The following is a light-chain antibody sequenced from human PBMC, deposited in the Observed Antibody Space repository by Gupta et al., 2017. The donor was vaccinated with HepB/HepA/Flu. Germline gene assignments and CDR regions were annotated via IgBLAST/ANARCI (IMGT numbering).Light chain of an antibody. CDR3: QQRSSWPHT. CDR2: DAS. V-gene: IGKV3-11*01. J-gene: IGKJ1*01. Sequence: ELVLTQSPATLSLSPGERATLSCRASQRISSYLAWYQQKPGQAPGLLIYDASNRATGIPARFSGSGSGTDFTLTISSLEPEDFAVYYCQQRSSWPHTFGHGTKVEIK. CDR1: QRISSY.